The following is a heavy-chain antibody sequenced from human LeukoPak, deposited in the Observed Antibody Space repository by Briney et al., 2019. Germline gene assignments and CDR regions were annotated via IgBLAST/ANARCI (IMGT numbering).Heavy chain of an antibody. D-gene: IGHD2-15*01. V-gene: IGHV5-51*01. CDR3: ARRGYCSGSSCPHFDY. CDR1: GYSFTNYW. J-gene: IGHJ4*02. CDR2: IYPGDSDT. Sequence: GESLKISFKGSGYSFTNYWIGWVRPMPGKGLEWIGIIYPGDSDTRYSPSFQGQVTISADKSISTAYLQWSSLRASDTAIYYCARRGYCSGSSCPHFDYWGQGTLVTVSS.